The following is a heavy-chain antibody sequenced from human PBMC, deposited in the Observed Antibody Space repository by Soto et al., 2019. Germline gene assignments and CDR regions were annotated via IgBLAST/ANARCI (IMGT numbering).Heavy chain of an antibody. V-gene: IGHV3-23*01. J-gene: IGHJ6*03. Sequence: GGSLRLSCAASGFTFSSYAMSWVRQAPGKGLEWVSAISGSGGSTYYADSVKGRFTISRDNSKNTLYLQMNSLRAEDTAVYYCANPYGDTRYYMDVWGKGTTVTVSS. CDR3: ANPYGDTRYYMDV. CDR2: ISGSGGST. CDR1: GFTFSSYA. D-gene: IGHD4-17*01.